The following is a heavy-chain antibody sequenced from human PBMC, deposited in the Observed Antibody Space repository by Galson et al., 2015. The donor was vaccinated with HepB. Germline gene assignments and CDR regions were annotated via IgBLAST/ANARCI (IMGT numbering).Heavy chain of an antibody. Sequence: SLRLSCAASGFTFSSYGMHWVRQAPGKGLEWVAGISYDGSNKYYADSVKGRFTISRDNSKNTLYLQMNSLRAEDTAVYYCAKDRYDDSFFDYWGQGTLVTVSS. D-gene: IGHD4-17*01. CDR1: GFTFSSYG. CDR2: ISYDGSNK. V-gene: IGHV3-30*18. J-gene: IGHJ4*02. CDR3: AKDRYDDSFFDY.